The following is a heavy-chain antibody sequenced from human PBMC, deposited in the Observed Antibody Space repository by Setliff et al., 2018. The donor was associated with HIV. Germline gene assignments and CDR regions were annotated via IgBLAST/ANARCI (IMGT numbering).Heavy chain of an antibody. Sequence: GASVKVSGKASGYTFTGYYMHWVRQAPGQGLEWRGCINLNTGNTNYAQKFQGRVIVTRDTSINTAYVELRSLRLDDTAVYFCARGRTDDSSGYIGNWFDPWGQGTLV. D-gene: IGHD3-22*01. J-gene: IGHJ5*02. V-gene: IGHV1-2*02. CDR3: ARGRTDDSSGYIGNWFDP. CDR1: GYTFTGYY. CDR2: INLNTGNT.